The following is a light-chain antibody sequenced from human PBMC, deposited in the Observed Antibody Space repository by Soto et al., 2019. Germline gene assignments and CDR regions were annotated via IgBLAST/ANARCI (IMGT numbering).Light chain of an antibody. Sequence: DIQMTPSPSTLSGSVGERVTITCLAIRNIGSWLAWYQQKAGKAPNLVIYKASTLETGVPSRFSGSASGTEFTLTISSLQPDDFAPYYCQQHANYPITFGGGTKVDIK. CDR2: KAS. V-gene: IGKV1-5*03. CDR3: QQHANYPIT. J-gene: IGKJ4*01. CDR1: RNIGSW.